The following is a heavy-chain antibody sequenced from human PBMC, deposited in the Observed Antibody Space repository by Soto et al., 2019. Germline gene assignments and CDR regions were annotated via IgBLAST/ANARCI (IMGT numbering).Heavy chain of an antibody. D-gene: IGHD3-10*01. Sequence: SETLSLTCTVSGGSISSYYWSWIRQPAGKGLEWIGRIYTSGSTNYNPSLKSRVTMSVDTSKNQFSLKLSSVTAADTAVYYCARSRGGHYYGSGSYQTPPYYYYGMDVWGQGTTVTVSS. CDR1: GGSISSYY. J-gene: IGHJ6*02. V-gene: IGHV4-4*07. CDR2: IYTSGST. CDR3: ARSRGGHYYGSGSYQTPPYYYYGMDV.